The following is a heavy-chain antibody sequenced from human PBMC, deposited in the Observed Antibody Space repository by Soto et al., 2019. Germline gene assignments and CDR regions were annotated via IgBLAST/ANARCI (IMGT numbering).Heavy chain of an antibody. D-gene: IGHD3-22*01. V-gene: IGHV4-4*07. CDR2: IYTSGST. J-gene: IGHJ2*01. Sequence: GTLNLTCTVSGGSISSYYWSGIRQPSGKGLEWIGRIYTSGSTNYNPSLKSRVTMSVDTSKNQFSLKLSSVTAADTAVYYCARDPLNSSGYYYARSFDLWGRGTLVPVSS. CDR3: ARDPLNSSGYYYARSFDL. CDR1: GGSISSYY.